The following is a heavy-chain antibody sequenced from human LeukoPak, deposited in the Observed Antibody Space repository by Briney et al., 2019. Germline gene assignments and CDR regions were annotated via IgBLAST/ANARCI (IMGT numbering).Heavy chain of an antibody. D-gene: IGHD3-3*01. CDR2: INHSGST. J-gene: IGHJ5*02. Sequence: SETLPLTCAVYGGSFSGYYWSWIRQPPGKGLEWIGEINHSGSTNYNPSLKSRVTISVDTSKNQFSLKLSSVTAADTAVYYCARGSLRFGVAITPNWFDPWGQGTLVTVSS. CDR1: GGSFSGYY. CDR3: ARGSLRFGVAITPNWFDP. V-gene: IGHV4-34*01.